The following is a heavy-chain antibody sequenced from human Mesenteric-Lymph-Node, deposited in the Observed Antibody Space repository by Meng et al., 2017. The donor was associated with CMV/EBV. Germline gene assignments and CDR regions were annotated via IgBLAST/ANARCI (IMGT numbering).Heavy chain of an antibody. CDR2: IYYSGST. J-gene: IGHJ4*02. D-gene: IGHD3-3*01. CDR1: GGSISSGDYY. V-gene: IGHV4-30-4*08. CDR3: ARDQIFGVVIMGFDY. Sequence: LRLSCTVSGGSISSGDYYWSWIRQPPGKGLEWIGYIYYSGSTYYNPSLKSRVTISVDTSKNQFSLKLSSVTAADTAVYYCARDQIFGVVIMGFDYWGQGTLVTVSS.